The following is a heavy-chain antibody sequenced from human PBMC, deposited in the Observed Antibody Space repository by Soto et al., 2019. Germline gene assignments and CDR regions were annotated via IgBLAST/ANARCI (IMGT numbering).Heavy chain of an antibody. D-gene: IGHD3-9*01. CDR1: VYTFTSYG. CDR2: ISAYNGTT. Sequence: XSVKVSCKASVYTFTSYGISWVRQAPGQGLEWMGWISAYNGTTNYAQKLQGRVTMTTDTSTSTAYMELRSPRSDDTAVYYCARNYDILTGYYPDYGMDVSGQGTTVTVSS. CDR3: ARNYDILTGYYPDYGMDV. J-gene: IGHJ6*02. V-gene: IGHV1-18*01.